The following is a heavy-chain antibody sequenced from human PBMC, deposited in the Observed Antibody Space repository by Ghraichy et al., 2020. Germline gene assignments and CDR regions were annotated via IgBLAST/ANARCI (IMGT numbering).Heavy chain of an antibody. Sequence: ASVKFSCKASGYTFTSYDINWVRQATGQGIEWMGWMNPNSGNTGYAQKFQGRVTMTRNTSISTAYMELSSLRSEDTAVYYCASSNYYDSSGYYWNYYYYGMDVWGQGTTVTVSS. CDR3: ASSNYYDSSGYYWNYYYYGMDV. V-gene: IGHV1-8*01. CDR2: MNPNSGNT. J-gene: IGHJ6*02. D-gene: IGHD3-22*01. CDR1: GYTFTSYD.